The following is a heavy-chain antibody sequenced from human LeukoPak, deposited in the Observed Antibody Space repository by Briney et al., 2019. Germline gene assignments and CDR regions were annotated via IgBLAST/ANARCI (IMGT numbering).Heavy chain of an antibody. CDR3: ARDRGGIERCTIWIPGPCSFEVFVM. J-gene: IGHJ3*02. D-gene: IGHD5-24*01. CDR2: INHSGST. CDR1: GGSFSGYY. V-gene: IGHV4-34*01. Sequence: SETLSLTCAVYGGSFSGYYWSWIRQPPGKGLEWIGEINHSGSTNYNPSLKSRVTISVDTSKNQFSLKLSSVTAADTAVYYCARDRGGIERCTIWIPGPCSFEVFVMWGQGRMFTVSP.